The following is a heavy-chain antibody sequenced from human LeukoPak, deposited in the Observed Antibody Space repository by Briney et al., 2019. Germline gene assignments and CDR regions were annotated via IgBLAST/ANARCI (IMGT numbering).Heavy chain of an antibody. D-gene: IGHD3-16*02. V-gene: IGHV4-39*07. J-gene: IGHJ3*02. CDR3: ARDRHYGWGSYRYTGRADDAFDI. CDR1: GGSISSSSYY. Sequence: PSETLSLTCTVSGGSISSSSYYWGWIRQPPGKGLEWIGSIYYSGSTYYNPSLKSRVTISVDTSKNQFSLKLSSVTAADTGVYYCARDRHYGWGSYRYTGRADDAFDIWGQGTMVTVSS. CDR2: IYYSGST.